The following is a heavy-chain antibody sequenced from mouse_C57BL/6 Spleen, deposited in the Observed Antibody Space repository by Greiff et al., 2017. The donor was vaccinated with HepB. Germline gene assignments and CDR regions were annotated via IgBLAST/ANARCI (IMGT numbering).Heavy chain of an antibody. CDR2: INPSTGGT. D-gene: IGHD1-1*01. CDR3: ARLGSSSAWFAY. CDR1: GYSFTGYY. J-gene: IGHJ3*01. Sequence: VQLQQSGPELVKPGASVKISCKASGYSFTGYYMNWVKQSPEKSLEWIGEINPSTGGTTYNQKFKATATLTVDKSSSTAYMQLKSLTSEDSAVYYCARLGSSSAWFAYWGQGTLVTVSA. V-gene: IGHV1-42*01.